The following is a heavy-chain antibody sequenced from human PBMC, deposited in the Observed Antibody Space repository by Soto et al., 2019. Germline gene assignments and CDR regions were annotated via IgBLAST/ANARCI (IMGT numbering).Heavy chain of an antibody. CDR3: ASGPPGLRFLSEYYFDY. V-gene: IGHV3-33*01. D-gene: IGHD3-3*01. CDR1: GFTFSSYG. J-gene: IGHJ4*02. CDR2: IWYDGSNK. Sequence: QVQLVESGGGVVQPGRSLRLSCAASGFTFSSYGMHWVRQAPGKGLEWVAVIWYDGSNKYYADSVKGRFTISRDNSKNTLYLQMNSLRAEDTAVYYCASGPPGLRFLSEYYFDYWGQGTLVTVSS.